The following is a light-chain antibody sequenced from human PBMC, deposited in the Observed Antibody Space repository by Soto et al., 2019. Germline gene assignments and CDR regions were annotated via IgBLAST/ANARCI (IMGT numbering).Light chain of an antibody. J-gene: IGKJ5*01. V-gene: IGKV1-33*01. CDR2: DAP. CDR3: QQYDNLPIT. Sequence: DIQMTQSPSSLSASVGDRVTITCQASQDIMHYLIWYQQKPGKAPKLLIYDAPILETGVPSRFSGSGSGTDFSFTISSLQPEDIATYYCQQYDNLPITFGQGTRLEIK. CDR1: QDIMHY.